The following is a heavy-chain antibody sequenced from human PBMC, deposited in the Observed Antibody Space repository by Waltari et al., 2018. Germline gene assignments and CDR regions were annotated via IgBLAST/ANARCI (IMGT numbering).Heavy chain of an antibody. CDR3: ARNRADY. V-gene: IGHV3-48*03. CDR2: ISSSGSTI. J-gene: IGHJ4*02. Sequence: EVQLVESGGGLVQPGGSLRLSCAASGFTFSSYEMNWVRQAPGKGRDWVSYISSSGSTIYYADSVKCRFTISRDNAKNSLYLQVNSLRVEDTALYYCARNRADYWGQGTLVTVSS. D-gene: IGHD3-10*01. CDR1: GFTFSSYE.